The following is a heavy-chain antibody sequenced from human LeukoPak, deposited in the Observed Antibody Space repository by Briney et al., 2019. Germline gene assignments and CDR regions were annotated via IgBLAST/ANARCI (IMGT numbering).Heavy chain of an antibody. V-gene: IGHV1-46*01. CDR2: INPSGGST. Sequence: ASVKVSCKASGYTLTNYYMHWVRQAPGQGLEWMGLINPSGGSTSYAQKFQGRVTMTRDTSTSTVYMELSSLRSEDTAVYYCARGGYSSSAYDAFDIWGQGTTVTVSS. CDR1: GYTLTNYY. D-gene: IGHD6-13*01. J-gene: IGHJ3*02. CDR3: ARGGYSSSAYDAFDI.